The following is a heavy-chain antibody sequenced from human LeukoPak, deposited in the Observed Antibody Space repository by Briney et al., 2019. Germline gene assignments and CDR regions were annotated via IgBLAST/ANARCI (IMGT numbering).Heavy chain of an antibody. Sequence: SEILSLTCTLSGGSITTGNDYWGWVRQPPGKGLEWIGSVYYSGDTYYNPSLKSRVTISVDTSKNQFSLRLRSVTAADTAVYYCAREDGYNMDDAFDIWGQGTMVSVSS. V-gene: IGHV4-39*01. CDR3: AREDGYNMDDAFDI. CDR1: GGSITTGNDY. CDR2: VYYSGDT. D-gene: IGHD5-24*01. J-gene: IGHJ3*02.